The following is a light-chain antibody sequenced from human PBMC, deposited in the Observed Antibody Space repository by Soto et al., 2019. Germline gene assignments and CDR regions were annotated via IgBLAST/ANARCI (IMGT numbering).Light chain of an antibody. CDR2: GAS. CDR1: QSVSSSY. Sequence: EIVLTQSPGTLSLSPGDRATLSCRASQSVSSSYLAWYQQKPGQAPRLLIYGASSRATVIPDRFSGSGSGTDFTLTISRPEPEDFAVYYCQQYGSSPSWTFGQGTKVDI. CDR3: QQYGSSPSWT. J-gene: IGKJ1*01. V-gene: IGKV3-20*01.